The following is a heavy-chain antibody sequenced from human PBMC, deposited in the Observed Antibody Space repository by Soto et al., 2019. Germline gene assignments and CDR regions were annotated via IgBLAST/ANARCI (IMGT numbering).Heavy chain of an antibody. D-gene: IGHD3-9*01. J-gene: IGHJ6*03. V-gene: IGHV3-15*01. Sequence: EVQLVESGGGLVKPGGSLRLSCAASGFTFSNAWMSWVRQAPGKGLEWVGRIKSKTDGGTTDYAAPVKGRFTISRDDSKTTLYLQMNSLKTEDTAVYYCTTRNQIRTYYDILTGYYSGYYYYMDVWGKGTTVTVSS. CDR3: TTRNQIRTYYDILTGYYSGYYYYMDV. CDR1: GFTFSNAW. CDR2: IKSKTDGGTT.